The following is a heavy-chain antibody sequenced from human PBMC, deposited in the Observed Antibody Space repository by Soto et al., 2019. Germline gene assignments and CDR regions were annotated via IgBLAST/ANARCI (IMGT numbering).Heavy chain of an antibody. CDR2: IYPGDSDT. J-gene: IGHJ4*02. D-gene: IGHD3-3*01. CDR3: ARMGEWTYYDFWSPYDY. Sequence: GESLKISCKGSGYSFTSYWIGWVRQMPGKGLEWMGIIYPGDSDTRYSPSFQGQVTISADKSISTAYLQWSSLKASGTAMYYCARMGEWTYYDFWSPYDYWGQGTLVTVSS. CDR1: GYSFTSYW. V-gene: IGHV5-51*01.